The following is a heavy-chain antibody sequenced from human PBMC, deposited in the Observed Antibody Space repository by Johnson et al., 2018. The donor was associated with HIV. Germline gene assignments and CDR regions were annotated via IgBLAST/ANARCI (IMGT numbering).Heavy chain of an antibody. D-gene: IGHD3-16*01. J-gene: IGHJ3*01. CDR3: VRTSCTGARCLGYDPFDV. CDR1: GFTFSDHW. CDR2: INGAGSRT. Sequence: VQLVESGGGLVQPGGSLRLSCGVSGFTFSDHWMQWVRQAPGKGLVWVSRINGAGSRTSYADSVKGRFTIARDNAKNTLFLEMKSLRAEDTTVYYCVRTSCTGARCLGYDPFDVWGQGTMVTVSS. V-gene: IGHV3-74*01.